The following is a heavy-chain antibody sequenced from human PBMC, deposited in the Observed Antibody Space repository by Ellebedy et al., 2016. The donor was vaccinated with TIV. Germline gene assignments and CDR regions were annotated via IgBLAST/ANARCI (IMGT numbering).Heavy chain of an antibody. CDR2: IKTDGSET. CDR3: VGFGVFNL. D-gene: IGHD3-3*01. Sequence: GESLKISCAASGFSVKSNYMNWVRQAPGKGLEWVAHIKTDGSETYYVDSVKGRFTISRENAKNALFLQMDGLRVDDSAVYYCVGFGVFNLWGQGAPVTVSS. J-gene: IGHJ5*02. V-gene: IGHV3-7*01. CDR1: GFSVKSNY.